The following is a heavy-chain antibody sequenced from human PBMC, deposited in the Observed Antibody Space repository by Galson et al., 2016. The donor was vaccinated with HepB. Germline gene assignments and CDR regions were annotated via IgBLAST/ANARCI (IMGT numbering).Heavy chain of an antibody. CDR2: ISYDGSNE. CDR3: ARGGRDTAMEYYYYGMDV. D-gene: IGHD5-18*01. V-gene: IGHV3-30-3*01. CDR1: GFIFNSHA. J-gene: IGHJ6*02. Sequence: SLRLSCAASGFIFNSHAMNWVRQAPGKGLEWVAVISYDGSNEYYADSVKGRFTISRDNSKNTLYLHMNSLRAEDTAVYYCARGGRDTAMEYYYYGMDVWGQGTTVTVSS.